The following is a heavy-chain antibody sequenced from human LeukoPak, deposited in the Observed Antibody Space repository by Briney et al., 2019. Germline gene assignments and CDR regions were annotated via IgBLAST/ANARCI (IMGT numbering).Heavy chain of an antibody. J-gene: IGHJ4*02. CDR1: GGSSSGYY. V-gene: IGHV4-34*09. D-gene: IGHD6-13*01. Sequence: SETLSLTCAVYGGSSSGYYWSWIRQPPGKGLEWIGEINHSGSTNYNPSLKSRVTISVDTSKNQFSLKLSSVTAADTAVYYCARSTRARAAGADYFDYWGQGTLVTVSS. CDR3: ARSTRARAAGADYFDY. CDR2: INHSGST.